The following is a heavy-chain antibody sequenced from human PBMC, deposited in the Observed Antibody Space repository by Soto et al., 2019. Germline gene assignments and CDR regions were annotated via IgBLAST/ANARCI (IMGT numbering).Heavy chain of an antibody. V-gene: IGHV3-23*01. CDR1: GFTFSSYA. J-gene: IGHJ6*03. D-gene: IGHD6-6*01. CDR3: AKAGSSSSHYYMDV. Sequence: VQLLESGGGLVQPGGSLRLSCAASGFTFSSYAMSWVRQAPGKGLEWVSTVTGNGGRTNYADSVKGRFTISRDNSKNTLYLQMNSLRAEDTAVYYCAKAGSSSSHYYMDVWGKGTTVTVSS. CDR2: VTGNGGRT.